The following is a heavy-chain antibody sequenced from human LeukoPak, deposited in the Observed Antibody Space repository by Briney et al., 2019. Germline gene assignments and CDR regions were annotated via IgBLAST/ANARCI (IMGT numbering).Heavy chain of an antibody. J-gene: IGHJ4*02. CDR2: ISAYNGNT. Sequence: GASVKVSCMASGYTFTSYGISWVRQAPGQGLEWMGWISAYNGNTNYAQKLQGRVTMTTDTSTSTAYMELRSLRSDDTAVYYCARDLPCGGGCYPGDYWGQGTLVTVSS. CDR3: ARDLPCGGGCYPGDY. CDR1: GYTFTSYG. D-gene: IGHD2-21*02. V-gene: IGHV1-18*01.